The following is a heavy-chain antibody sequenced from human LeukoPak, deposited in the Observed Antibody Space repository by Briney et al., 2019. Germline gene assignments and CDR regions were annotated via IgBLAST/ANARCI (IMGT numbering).Heavy chain of an antibody. CDR2: INPSGGST. J-gene: IGHJ4*02. CDR1: GYTFTNYY. D-gene: IGHD4-11*01. V-gene: IGHV1-46*01. CDR3: ARDRNLWPFDY. Sequence: ASVKVSCKASGYTFTNYYIHWVRQAPGQGLEWMGIINPSGGSTSYAQKFQGRVTMTRDMSTSTVYMELSSLRSEDTAVYYCARDRNLWPFDYWGQGTLVTVSS.